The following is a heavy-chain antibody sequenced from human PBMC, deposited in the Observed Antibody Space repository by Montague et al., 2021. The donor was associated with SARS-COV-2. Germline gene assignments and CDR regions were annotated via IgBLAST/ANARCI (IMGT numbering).Heavy chain of an antibody. CDR2: IWYDGSNK. V-gene: IGHV3-33*06. CDR3: AKESVWGAFDI. J-gene: IGHJ3*02. D-gene: IGHD3-16*01. CDR1: GFTFSSYG. Sequence: SLSLSCAASGFTFSSYGMHWVRQAPGKGLEWVAVIWYDGSNKYYADSVKGRFTISRDNSKNTLYLQMNSLRAEDTAVYYCAKESVWGAFDIWGQGTMATVSS.